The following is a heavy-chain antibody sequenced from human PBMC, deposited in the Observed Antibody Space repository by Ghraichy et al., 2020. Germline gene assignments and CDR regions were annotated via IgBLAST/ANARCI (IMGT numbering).Heavy chain of an antibody. CDR1: GVSISSGDYY. CDR2: IYYSGIT. Sequence: SETLSLTCTVSGVSISSGDYYWSWIRQPPGKGLEWIGYIYYSGITYYNPSLKSRLTISVDTSKNQFSLKLSSVTAADTAVYYCARVHCSSISCHKEFDYWGQGTLVTVSS. D-gene: IGHD2-2*02. V-gene: IGHV4-30-4*01. CDR3: ARVHCSSISCHKEFDY. J-gene: IGHJ4*02.